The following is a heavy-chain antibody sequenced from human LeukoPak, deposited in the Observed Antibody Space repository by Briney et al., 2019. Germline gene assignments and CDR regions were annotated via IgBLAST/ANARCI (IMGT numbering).Heavy chain of an antibody. CDR1: GFTFSSYA. CDR2: ISGSGGST. D-gene: IGHD2-15*01. CDR3: AKGSGDIVVVVAATLPDY. V-gene: IGHV3-23*01. Sequence: PGGSLRLSCAASGFTFSSYAMSWVRQAPGKGLEWVSAISGSGGSTYYADSVKGRFTISRDNSKNTLYLQMNSLRAEDTAVYYCAKGSGDIVVVVAATLPDYWGQGTLVTVSS. J-gene: IGHJ4*02.